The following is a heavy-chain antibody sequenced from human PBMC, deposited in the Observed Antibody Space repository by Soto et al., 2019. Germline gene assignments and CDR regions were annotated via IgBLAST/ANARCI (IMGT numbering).Heavy chain of an antibody. CDR3: ERERFPDGCPDY. D-gene: IGHD2-21*01. CDR2: IWYDGSNK. Sequence: SGWSLRLSCAASGFTFSSYGMHWVRQAPGKGLEWVAVIWYDGSNKYYADSVKGRFTISRDNSKNTLYLQMNSLRVEDTAVYYCERERFPDGCPDYWGQGTLVTVS. V-gene: IGHV3-33*01. CDR1: GFTFSSYG. J-gene: IGHJ4*02.